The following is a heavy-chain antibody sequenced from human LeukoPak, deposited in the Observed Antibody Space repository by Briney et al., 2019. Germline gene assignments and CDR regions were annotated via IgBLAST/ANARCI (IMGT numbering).Heavy chain of an antibody. CDR3: ARVSDYSNYFDS. J-gene: IGHJ4*02. D-gene: IGHD4-11*01. CDR2: IWYDGSNK. Sequence: GGSLRLSCAASGLSFSSNGMHWVRQAPGRGLEWVAVIWYDGSNKYYADSVKGRFTISRDNSKNTLYLQMNSLRAEDTAVYYCARVSDYSNYFDSWGQRTLVTVSS. V-gene: IGHV3-33*01. CDR1: GLSFSSNG.